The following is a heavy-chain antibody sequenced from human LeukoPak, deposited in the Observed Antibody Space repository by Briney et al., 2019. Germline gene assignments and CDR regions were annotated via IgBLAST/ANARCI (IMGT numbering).Heavy chain of an antibody. J-gene: IGHJ3*01. D-gene: IGHD7-27*01. CDR3: VTARGEV. CDR2: IASDGPI. Sequence: PGGSLRLSCEASGFTVSSDFMSWVRQAPGEGPEWVSLIASDGPIYYADSVKGRFTISRDNFKNTVYLQVSSLTSEDTAVYYCVTARGEVWGQGTIVTVSS. CDR1: GFTVSSDF. V-gene: IGHV3-53*01.